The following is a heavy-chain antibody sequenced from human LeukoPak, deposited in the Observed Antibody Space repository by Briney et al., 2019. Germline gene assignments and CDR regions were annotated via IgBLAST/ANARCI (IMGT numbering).Heavy chain of an antibody. CDR3: ARAHRKYFDY. V-gene: IGHV3-21*01. J-gene: IGHJ4*02. CDR2: ISSSSSYI. Sequence: GGSLRLSCAASGXTFSSYSMNWVRQAPGKGLEWVSSISSSSSYIYYADSVKGRFTISRDNAKNSLYLQMNSLRAEDTAVYYCARAHRKYFDYWGQGTLVTVSS. CDR1: GXTFSSYS.